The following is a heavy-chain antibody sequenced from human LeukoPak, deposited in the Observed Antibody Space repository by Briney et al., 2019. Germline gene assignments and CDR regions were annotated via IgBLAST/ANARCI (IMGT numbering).Heavy chain of an antibody. CDR2: ITGSTGST. CDR3: AKRYSGSSGLYNFDY. J-gene: IGHJ4*02. CDR1: GFTFSSYA. D-gene: IGHD1-26*01. Sequence: GGSLRLSCAASGFTFSSYAMTWVRQPPGKGLEGVSSITGSTGSTYYADSVKGRFTIPRDNPKNTLYLQMNSLRAEDTAVYYCAKRYSGSSGLYNFDYWGQGTLVAVSS. V-gene: IGHV3-23*01.